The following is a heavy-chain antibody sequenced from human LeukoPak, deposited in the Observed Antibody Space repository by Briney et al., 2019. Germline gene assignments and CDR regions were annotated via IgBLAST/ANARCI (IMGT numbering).Heavy chain of an antibody. CDR3: AKGYYGSGSYGWFDY. CDR1: GFTFSTYA. CDR2: ISGSGDRT. J-gene: IGHJ4*02. D-gene: IGHD3-10*01. V-gene: IGHV3-23*01. Sequence: GGSLRLSCAASGFTFSTYAMSWVRQAPGKGLEWVSTISGSGDRTYYADSVKGRFTISRDNSKNTLFLHMNSLRAEDTAVYSCAKGYYGSGSYGWFDYWGQGTLVTVSS.